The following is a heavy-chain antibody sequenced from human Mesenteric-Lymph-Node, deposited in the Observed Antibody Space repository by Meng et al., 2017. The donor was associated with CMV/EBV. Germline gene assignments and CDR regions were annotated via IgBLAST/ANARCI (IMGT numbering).Heavy chain of an antibody. D-gene: IGHD6-6*01. J-gene: IGHJ3*02. CDR1: GGSISSYY. CDR3: ARAAQDAFDI. CDR2: IYYSGST. Sequence: GSLRLSCTVSGGSISSYYWSWIRQPPGKGLEWIGYIYYSGSTNYNPSLKSRVTISVDTSKNQFSLKLSSVTAADTAVYYCARAAQDAFDIWGQGTMVTVS. V-gene: IGHV4-59*01.